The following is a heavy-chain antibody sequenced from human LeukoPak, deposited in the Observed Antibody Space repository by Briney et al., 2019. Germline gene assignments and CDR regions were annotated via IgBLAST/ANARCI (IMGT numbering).Heavy chain of an antibody. Sequence: GRSLRLSCAASGFTFSSYAMHWVRQAPGKGLEWVAVISYDGSNKYYADSVKGRFTISRDNSKNTLYLQMNSLRAEDTAVYYCARARSFRYYYDSSGYQRGAFDIWGQGTMVTVSS. V-gene: IGHV3-30-3*01. CDR1: GFTFSSYA. CDR2: ISYDGSNK. CDR3: ARARSFRYYYDSSGYQRGAFDI. D-gene: IGHD3-22*01. J-gene: IGHJ3*02.